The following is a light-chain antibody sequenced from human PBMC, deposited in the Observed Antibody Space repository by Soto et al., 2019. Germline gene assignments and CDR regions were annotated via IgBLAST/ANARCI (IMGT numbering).Light chain of an antibody. Sequence: QSVLTQPASVSGSPGQSITISCTGTRSDVGGYNYVSWYQQHPGKAPKLMIYDVSNRPSGVSNRFSGSKSGNTASLTISGLQAEYEADYYCSSYTSSSTWVFGGGTQLTVL. V-gene: IGLV2-14*01. CDR2: DVS. CDR1: RSDVGGYNY. CDR3: SSYTSSSTWV. J-gene: IGLJ3*02.